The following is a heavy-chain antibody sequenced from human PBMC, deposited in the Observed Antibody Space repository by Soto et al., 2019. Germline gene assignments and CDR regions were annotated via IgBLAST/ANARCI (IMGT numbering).Heavy chain of an antibody. D-gene: IGHD6-19*01. J-gene: IGHJ3*02. CDR1: DSTFAPFP. Sequence: EVQLLESGGGLVQPGGSLKLPGPPPDSTFAPFPMTWSRKPPGRGLEWVSTIKDSGHSTHYADSVRGRFAISRDNSKNTLFLQMNSLRAEDTAVYYCARVKAQILSSGWYGGDDIWGQGTMVTVSS. V-gene: IGHV3-23*01. CDR2: IKDSGHST. CDR3: ARVKAQILSSGWYGGDDI.